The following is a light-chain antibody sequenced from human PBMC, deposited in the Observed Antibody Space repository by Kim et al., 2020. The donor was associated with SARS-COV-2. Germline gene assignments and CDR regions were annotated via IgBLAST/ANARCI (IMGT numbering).Light chain of an antibody. CDR3: QQYDNLQYT. CDR1: QSISSH. Sequence: DIQMTQSPSSLSASVGDRVTITCRTTQSISSHLNWYQQKPGKAPKLLIYDASNLETGVPSRFSGSGSGTDFTFTISSLQPEDIATYYCQQYDNLQYTFGQGTKLEIK. J-gene: IGKJ2*01. CDR2: DAS. V-gene: IGKV1-33*01.